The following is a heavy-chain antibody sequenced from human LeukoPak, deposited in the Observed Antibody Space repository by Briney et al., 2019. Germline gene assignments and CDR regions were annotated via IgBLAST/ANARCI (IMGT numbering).Heavy chain of an antibody. D-gene: IGHD2-15*01. J-gene: IGHJ3*02. CDR3: ARGSSGGSHI. V-gene: IGHV3-7*01. Sequence: QPGGSLRLSCVASGFTFRNYWMSWVRQAPGKGLEWVANINEDGSEKYYVDSVEGRFTISRDNAKNSLYLQMNSLKGEDTAVYFCARGSSGGSHIWGQGTVVTVSS. CDR2: INEDGSEK. CDR1: GFTFRNYW.